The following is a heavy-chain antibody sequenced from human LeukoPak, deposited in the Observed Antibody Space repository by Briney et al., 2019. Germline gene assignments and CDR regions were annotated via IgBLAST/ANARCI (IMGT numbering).Heavy chain of an antibody. D-gene: IGHD3-22*01. J-gene: IGHJ4*02. Sequence: ASVKVSCKASRGTFSTYGLSWVRQAPGQGLEWMGGIIPIFGTAKYAQKFQGRVTMTRDTSTSTVYMELSSLRSEDTAVYYCARDPPYDTSGYYFDYWGQGTLVTVSS. V-gene: IGHV1-69*05. CDR1: RGTFSTYG. CDR3: ARDPPYDTSGYYFDY. CDR2: IIPIFGTA.